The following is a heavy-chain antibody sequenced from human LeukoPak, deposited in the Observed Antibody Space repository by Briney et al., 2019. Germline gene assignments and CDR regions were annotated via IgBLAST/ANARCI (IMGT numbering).Heavy chain of an antibody. CDR2: IYYSGST. V-gene: IGHV4-39*07. CDR3: ARGAEGAAGFYMDV. CDR1: GGSISSSSYY. Sequence: PSETLSLTCTVSGGSISSSSYYWGWIRQPPGKGLEWIGSIYYSGSTYYNPSLKSRVTISVDTSKNQFSLKLSSVTAADTAVYYCARGAEGAAGFYMDVWGKGTTVTVSS. J-gene: IGHJ6*03. D-gene: IGHD6-19*01.